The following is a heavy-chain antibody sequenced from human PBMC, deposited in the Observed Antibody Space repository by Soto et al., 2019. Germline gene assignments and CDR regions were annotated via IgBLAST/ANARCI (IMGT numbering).Heavy chain of an antibody. Sequence: QITLKESGPTLVEPTQTLTLTCSFSGFSLTNSGVGVGWFRQAPGKALECLGIIYWDNDRRYNPSLKTRLTITKDASQNPAVLTITYMEPVDTGTYYWAPRVPYSGSWDVGWFVSWGHGTPVTVS. CDR1: GFSLTNSGVG. J-gene: IGHJ5*01. CDR2: IYWDNDR. CDR3: APRVPYSGSWDVGWFVS. V-gene: IGHV2-5*02. D-gene: IGHD2-15*01.